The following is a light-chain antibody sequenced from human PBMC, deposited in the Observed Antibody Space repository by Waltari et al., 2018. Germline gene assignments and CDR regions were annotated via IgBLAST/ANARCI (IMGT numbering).Light chain of an antibody. J-gene: IGLJ2*01. V-gene: IGLV2-11*01. Sequence: QAALTQPPSVSKSLGQAVTISCTGTSNDVGGYNDVSWYQQYPGTAPRLVIYDVNIRPSGGSDRFSGSKSGKTASLTISGLQAEDEADYYCLSFRGGNTWVFGGGTRLTVL. CDR2: DVN. CDR1: SNDVGGYND. CDR3: LSFRGGNTWV.